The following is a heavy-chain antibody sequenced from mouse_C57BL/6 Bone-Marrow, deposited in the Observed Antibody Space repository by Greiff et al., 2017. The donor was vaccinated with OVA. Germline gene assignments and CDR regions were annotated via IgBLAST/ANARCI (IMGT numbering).Heavy chain of an antibody. CDR1: GYTFTSYW. V-gene: IGHV1-69*01. CDR3: ARSNWAY. CDR2: IDPSDSYT. Sequence: VQLQQPGAELVMPGASVKLSCKASGYTFTSYWMHWVKQRPGQGLEWIGEIDPSDSYTNYNQKFKGKSTLTVDKSSSTAYMQLSSLTSEDSAVYYCARSNWAYWGQGTLVTVSA. J-gene: IGHJ3*01. D-gene: IGHD4-1*02.